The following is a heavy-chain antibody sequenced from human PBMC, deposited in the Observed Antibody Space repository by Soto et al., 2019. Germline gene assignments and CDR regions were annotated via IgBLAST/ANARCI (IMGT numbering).Heavy chain of an antibody. V-gene: IGHV1-69*02. CDR2: IIPILGIA. CDR3: AIPSTSGYFSGGSCSKIDY. Sequence: QVQLVQSGAEVKKPGSSVKVSCKASGGTFSSYTISWVRQAPGQGLEWMGRIIPILGIANYAQKFQGRVTITADKSTSTAYMELSSLRSEDTAVYYCAIPSTSGYFSGGSCSKIDYWGQGTLVTVSS. D-gene: IGHD2-15*01. J-gene: IGHJ4*02. CDR1: GGTFSSYT.